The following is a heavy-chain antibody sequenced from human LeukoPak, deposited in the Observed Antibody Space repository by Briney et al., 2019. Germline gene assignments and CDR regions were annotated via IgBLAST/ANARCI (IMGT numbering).Heavy chain of an antibody. V-gene: IGHV3-23*01. D-gene: IGHD2-2*02. Sequence: GGSLRLSCAASGFTFSSYAMSWVRQAPGRGLEWVSTICCSGDSTYYADSVKGRFTISTDNSKNTLYLQMNSLRPEDTAVYYCPKGCASTSCYTSEYWGQGTLVTVSS. J-gene: IGHJ4*02. CDR2: ICCSGDST. CDR1: GFTFSSYA. CDR3: PKGCASTSCYTSEY.